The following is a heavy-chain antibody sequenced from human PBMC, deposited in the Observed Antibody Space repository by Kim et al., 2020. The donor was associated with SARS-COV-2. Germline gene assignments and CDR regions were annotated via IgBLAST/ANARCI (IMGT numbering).Heavy chain of an antibody. Sequence: GGSLRLSCAASGFTFSSYAMSWVRQAPGKGLEWVSAISGSGGSTYYADSVKGRFTISRDNSKNTLYLQMNSLRAEDTAVYYCAKSLGKDYYGAGTVDHWGQGTLVTVSS. V-gene: IGHV3-23*01. CDR2: ISGSGGST. D-gene: IGHD3-10*01. CDR3: AKSLGKDYYGAGTVDH. J-gene: IGHJ5*02. CDR1: GFTFSSYA.